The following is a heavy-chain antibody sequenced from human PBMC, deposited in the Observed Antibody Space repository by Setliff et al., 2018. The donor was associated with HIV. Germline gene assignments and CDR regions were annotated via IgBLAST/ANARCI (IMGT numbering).Heavy chain of an antibody. CDR3: ATSLITVPPDAFDI. Sequence: PSETLSLTCTAASGSTSSSSYYWGWIRQPPGMGLEWIASIYHNGNTYYNPSLKSRVTMSVDTSKNQFSLKLSSVTAADTAVYYCATSLITVPPDAFDIWGQGTMVTVSS. J-gene: IGHJ3*02. V-gene: IGHV4-39*07. CDR1: SGSTSSSSYY. D-gene: IGHD4-4*01. CDR2: IYHNGNT.